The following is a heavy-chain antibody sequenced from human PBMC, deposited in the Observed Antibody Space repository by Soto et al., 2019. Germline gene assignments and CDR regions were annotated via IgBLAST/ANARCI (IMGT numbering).Heavy chain of an antibody. J-gene: IGHJ4*02. CDR3: ARGDILTGYSS. Sequence: QVQLQQWGAGLLKPSETLSLTCAVYGGSFSGYYWSWIRQPPGKGLEWIGEINHRGSTNYNPSLKTRVTISVDTSKNQFSLKLSSVTAADTAVYYCARGDILTGYSSWGQGTLVTVSS. CDR1: GGSFSGYY. CDR2: INHRGST. D-gene: IGHD3-9*01. V-gene: IGHV4-34*01.